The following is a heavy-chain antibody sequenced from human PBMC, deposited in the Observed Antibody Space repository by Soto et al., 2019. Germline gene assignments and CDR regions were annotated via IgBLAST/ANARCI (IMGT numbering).Heavy chain of an antibody. D-gene: IGHD3-3*01. CDR1: GYSFTSYW. J-gene: IGHJ6*02. Sequence: HGESLKISCKGSGYSFTSYWIGWVRQMPGKGLEWMGITYPGDSDTRYSPSFQGQVTISADKSISTAYLQWSSLKASATAMYYCARHATKYYDFWSGYRYGMDVWGQGTTVTVSS. V-gene: IGHV5-51*01. CDR2: TYPGDSDT. CDR3: ARHATKYYDFWSGYRYGMDV.